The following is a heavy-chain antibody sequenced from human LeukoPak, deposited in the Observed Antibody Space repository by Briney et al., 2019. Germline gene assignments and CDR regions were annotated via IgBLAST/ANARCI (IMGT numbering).Heavy chain of an antibody. V-gene: IGHV3-21*01. Sequence: GGSLRLSCAASGFTFSSYSMNWVRQAPGKGLEWVSSISSSSSYIYYADSVKGRFTISRDNAKNSLYLQMNSLRAEDTAVYYCARVALAVAVPYYYYYMDVWGKGTTATVSS. CDR3: ARVALAVAVPYYYYYMDV. D-gene: IGHD6-19*01. CDR1: GFTFSSYS. CDR2: ISSSSSYI. J-gene: IGHJ6*03.